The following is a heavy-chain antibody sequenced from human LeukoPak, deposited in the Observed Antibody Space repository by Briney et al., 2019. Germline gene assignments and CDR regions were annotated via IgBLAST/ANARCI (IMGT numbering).Heavy chain of an antibody. Sequence: EASVKVSCKVSGYTLTEVSMHWVRQAPRKGLEWMGGFDPEEGETIYAQKFQARVTMTQDTSTDTAYMELSSLKSEDTAIYYCATQKGILTAYRKGCYYFDCWGQGALVTVSS. D-gene: IGHD3-9*01. CDR1: GYTLTEVS. CDR2: FDPEEGET. CDR3: ATQKGILTAYRKGCYYFDC. J-gene: IGHJ4*02. V-gene: IGHV1-24*01.